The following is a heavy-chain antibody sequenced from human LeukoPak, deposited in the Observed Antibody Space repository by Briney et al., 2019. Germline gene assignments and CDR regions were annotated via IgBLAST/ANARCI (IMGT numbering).Heavy chain of an antibody. Sequence: SVKVSCKASGGTFSSYTISWVRQAPGQGLEWMGGIILIFGTANYAQKFQGRVTITADESTSTAYMELSSLRSEDTAVCYCARDVRTSEKIFGVPTNWFDPWGQGTLVTVSS. J-gene: IGHJ5*02. V-gene: IGHV1-69*01. CDR1: GGTFSSYT. CDR2: IILIFGTA. D-gene: IGHD3-3*01. CDR3: ARDVRTSEKIFGVPTNWFDP.